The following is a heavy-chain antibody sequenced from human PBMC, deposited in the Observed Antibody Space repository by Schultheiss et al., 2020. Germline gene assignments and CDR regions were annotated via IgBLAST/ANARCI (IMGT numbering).Heavy chain of an antibody. V-gene: IGHV4-31*03. CDR1: GDSISPYY. D-gene: IGHD2-2*01. CDR2: IYYSGST. J-gene: IGHJ4*02. Sequence: SQTLSLTCTVSGDSISPYYWSWIRQHPGKGLEWIGYIYYSGSTYYNPSLKSRVTISVDTSKNQFSLKLSSVTAADTAVYYCARGDVVVPAAIDYWGQGTLVTVSS. CDR3: ARGDVVVPAAIDY.